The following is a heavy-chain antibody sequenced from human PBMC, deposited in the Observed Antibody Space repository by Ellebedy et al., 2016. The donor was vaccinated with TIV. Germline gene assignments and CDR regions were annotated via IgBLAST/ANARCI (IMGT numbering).Heavy chain of an antibody. V-gene: IGHV4-4*02. J-gene: IGHJ6*02. CDR1: GGSISSSNW. CDR2: IYHSGST. D-gene: IGHD6-19*01. Sequence: SETLSLTXAVSGGSISSSNWWSWVRQPPGKGLEWIGEIYHSGSTNYNPSLKSRVTISVDKSKNQFSLKLSSVTAADTAVYYCARVIAINSTMIQVQWLDTGGMDVWGQGTTVTVSS. CDR3: ARVIAINSTMIQVQWLDTGGMDV.